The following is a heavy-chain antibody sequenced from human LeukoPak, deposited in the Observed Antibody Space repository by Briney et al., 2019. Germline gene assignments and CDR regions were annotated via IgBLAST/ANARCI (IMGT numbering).Heavy chain of an antibody. CDR2: IYPGDSDT. CDR3: ARLLRNIAAAVYYFDY. J-gene: IGHJ4*02. Sequence: GESLKISCKGSGYSVTSYWIGWVRQMPGKGLEWMGIIYPGDSDTRYSPSFQGQVTISADKSISTAYLQWSSLKASDTAMYYCARLLRNIAAAVYYFDYWGQGTLVTVSS. V-gene: IGHV5-51*01. CDR1: GYSVTSYW. D-gene: IGHD6-13*01.